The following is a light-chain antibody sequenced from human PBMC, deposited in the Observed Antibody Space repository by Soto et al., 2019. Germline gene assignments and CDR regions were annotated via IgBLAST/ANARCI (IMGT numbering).Light chain of an antibody. V-gene: IGKV1-5*01. CDR2: DAS. CDR3: QQYNSYSQT. Sequence: DIQMTQSPSTLSASVGDRVTITCRASQSISSWLAWYQQKPGKAPKLLIYDASSLESVVPSRFSGSGSGTEFTLTISSLQPDDFATYYCQQYNSYSQTFGQGTKVESK. CDR1: QSISSW. J-gene: IGKJ1*01.